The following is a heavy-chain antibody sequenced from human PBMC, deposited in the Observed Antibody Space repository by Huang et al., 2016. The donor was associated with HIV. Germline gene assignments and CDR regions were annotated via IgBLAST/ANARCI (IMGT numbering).Heavy chain of an antibody. Sequence: EVQLVQSGAAVKEPGESLKISCKGSGYSFPTYWIGWVRQMPGKGLEWMGIIYPGDSDTTYSPSFQGQVTMSADKSISTVYLQWSSLKASDTAIYFCVRHKNSYYMDVWGKGTTVTVSS. CDR2: IYPGDSDT. V-gene: IGHV5-51*01. CDR3: VRHKNSYYMDV. J-gene: IGHJ6*03. CDR1: GYSFPTYW.